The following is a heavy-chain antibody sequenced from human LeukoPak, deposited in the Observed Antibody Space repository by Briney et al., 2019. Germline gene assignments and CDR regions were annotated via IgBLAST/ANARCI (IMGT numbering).Heavy chain of an antibody. CDR1: GGSISSSSYY. V-gene: IGHV4-39*07. CDR3: ARDIGSWSDY. D-gene: IGHD6-13*01. CDR2: IYYSGST. Sequence: SETLSLTCTVSGGSISSSSYYWGWIRQPPGKGLEWIGSIYYSGSTYYNPSLKSRVTISVDTSKNQFSLKLSSVTAADTAVYYCARDIGSWSDYWGQGTLVTVSS. J-gene: IGHJ4*02.